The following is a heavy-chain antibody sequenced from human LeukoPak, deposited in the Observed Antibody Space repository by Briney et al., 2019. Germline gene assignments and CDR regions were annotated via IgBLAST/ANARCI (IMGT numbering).Heavy chain of an antibody. Sequence: SQTLSLTCTVSGGSISSSSYYWGWIRQPPGKGLEWIGSIYYSGSTYYDPSLKGRVTISVDTPKNQFSLKLSSVTAADTAVYYCARIVGASDYWGQETLVTVSS. V-gene: IGHV4-39*01. CDR3: ARIVGASDY. CDR1: GGSISSSSYY. D-gene: IGHD1-26*01. CDR2: IYYSGST. J-gene: IGHJ4*02.